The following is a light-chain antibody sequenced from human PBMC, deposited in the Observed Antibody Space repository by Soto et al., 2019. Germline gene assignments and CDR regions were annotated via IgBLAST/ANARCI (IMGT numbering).Light chain of an antibody. CDR1: SSDVGSFDS. J-gene: IGLJ1*01. CDR2: DVS. CDR3: SALATSSTLV. Sequence: QSALTQPASVSGSPGQPITISCTGTSSDVGSFDSVAWYQHNPGKAPKLMIYDVSNRPSGVSSRFSGSKSGNTASLSISVLQTEDEANYYCSALATSSTLVFGTGTELTVL. V-gene: IGLV2-14*01.